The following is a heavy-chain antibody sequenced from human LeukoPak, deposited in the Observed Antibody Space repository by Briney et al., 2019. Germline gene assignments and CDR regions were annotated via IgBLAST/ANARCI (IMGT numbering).Heavy chain of an antibody. CDR2: IYYSGST. Sequence: KASETLSLTCTVSGGSISSSSYYWGWIRQPPGKGLEWIGSIYYSGSTYYNPSLKSRVTISVDTSKNQFSLKLSSVTAADTAVYYCARGRVLLWFGELLAYDYWGQGTLVTVSS. V-gene: IGHV4-39*01. CDR3: ARGRVLLWFGELLAYDY. D-gene: IGHD3-10*01. CDR1: GGSISSSSYY. J-gene: IGHJ4*02.